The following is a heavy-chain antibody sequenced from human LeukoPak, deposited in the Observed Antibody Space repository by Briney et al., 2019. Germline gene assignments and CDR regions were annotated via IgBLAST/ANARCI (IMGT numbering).Heavy chain of an antibody. CDR1: GFIFSNYG. CDR2: VSGSGTTT. V-gene: IGHV3-23*01. Sequence: GGTLRLSCAASGFIFSNYGMSWVRQAPGKGLDWVSVVSGSGTTTYYADSVKGRSTISRDNSKNTLYLQMNSLRSEDTAVYYCAKGRIAAASTNWFDPWGQGTLVTVSS. J-gene: IGHJ5*02. D-gene: IGHD6-13*01. CDR3: AKGRIAAASTNWFDP.